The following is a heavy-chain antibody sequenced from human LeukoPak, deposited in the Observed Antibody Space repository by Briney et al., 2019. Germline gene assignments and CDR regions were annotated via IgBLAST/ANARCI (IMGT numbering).Heavy chain of an antibody. CDR3: ARGEQYQLPFDY. CDR2: IYYSGST. D-gene: IGHD2-2*01. Sequence: SETLSLTCTVSGGSISTYYWSWIRQPPGKGLESIGYIYYSGSTNYNPSLKSRVTISVDTSKNHFSLKLSSVTAADTPVYYCARGEQYQLPFDYWGQRTLVTVSS. J-gene: IGHJ4*02. CDR1: GGSISTYY. V-gene: IGHV4-59*01.